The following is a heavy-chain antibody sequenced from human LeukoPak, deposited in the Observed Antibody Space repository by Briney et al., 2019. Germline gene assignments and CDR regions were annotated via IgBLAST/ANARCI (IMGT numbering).Heavy chain of an antibody. CDR2: INPNSGGT. J-gene: IGHJ5*02. V-gene: IGHV1-2*02. D-gene: IGHD2-2*01. Sequence: ASVKVSCKASGYTFTGYYMHWVRQAPGQGLEWMGWINPNSGGTNYAQKFQGRVTMTRDTSISTAYMELSRLRSEDTAVYYCARDRHSVYCSSTSCHNWFDPWGQGTLVTVSS. CDR1: GYTFTGYY. CDR3: ARDRHSVYCSSTSCHNWFDP.